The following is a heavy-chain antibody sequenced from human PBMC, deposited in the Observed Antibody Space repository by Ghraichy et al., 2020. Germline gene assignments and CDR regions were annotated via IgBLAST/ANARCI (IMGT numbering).Heavy chain of an antibody. Sequence: SETLSLTCTVSGGSVSSGSYYWSWIRQPPGKGLEWIGYIYYSGSTNYNPSLKSRVTISVDTSKNQFSLKLSSVTAADTAVYYCARTPYGDGLDYWGQGTLVTVSS. CDR3: ARTPYGDGLDY. J-gene: IGHJ4*02. CDR1: GGSVSSGSYY. V-gene: IGHV4-61*01. CDR2: IYYSGST. D-gene: IGHD4-17*01.